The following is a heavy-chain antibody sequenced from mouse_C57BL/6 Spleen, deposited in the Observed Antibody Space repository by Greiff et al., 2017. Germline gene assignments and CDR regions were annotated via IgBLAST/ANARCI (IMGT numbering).Heavy chain of an antibody. J-gene: IGHJ2*01. CDR3: AIEYDDSSRYFDY. Sequence: VQLQQSDAELVKPGASVKISCKASGYTFTDHTIHWMKQRPEQGLEWIGYIYPRDGSTKYNEKFKGKATLTADKSSSTAYMQLNSLTSEDSAFYFCAIEYDDSSRYFDYWGQGTTLTVSS. V-gene: IGHV1-78*01. D-gene: IGHD1-1*01. CDR1: GYTFTDHT. CDR2: IYPRDGST.